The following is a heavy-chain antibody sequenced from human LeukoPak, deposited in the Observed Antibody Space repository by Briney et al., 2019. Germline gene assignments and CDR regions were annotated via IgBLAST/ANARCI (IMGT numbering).Heavy chain of an antibody. CDR2: IYYSGST. D-gene: IGHD4-17*01. CDR1: GGSISSYY. J-gene: IGHJ5*02. Sequence: SETLSLTCTVSGGSISSYYWSWIRQPPGKGLEWIGYIYYSGSTNYNPSLKSRVTISVDTSKNQFSLKLSSVTAADTAVYYCVRQATVTSWFDPWGQGTLVTVSS. V-gene: IGHV4-59*08. CDR3: VRQATVTSWFDP.